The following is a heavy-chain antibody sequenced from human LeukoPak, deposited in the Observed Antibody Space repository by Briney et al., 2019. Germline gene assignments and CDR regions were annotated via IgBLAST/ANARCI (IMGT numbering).Heavy chain of an antibody. Sequence: PGGSLRLSCAASGFYSMNWVRQAPGKGLEWVSSDSVKGRFTISRDNAKNSLYLQMNSLRAEDTAVYYCASPLGRSGSYYAYWGQGTLVTVSS. CDR3: ASPLGRSGSYYAY. CDR1: GFYS. D-gene: IGHD1-26*01. V-gene: IGHV3-21*01. J-gene: IGHJ4*02.